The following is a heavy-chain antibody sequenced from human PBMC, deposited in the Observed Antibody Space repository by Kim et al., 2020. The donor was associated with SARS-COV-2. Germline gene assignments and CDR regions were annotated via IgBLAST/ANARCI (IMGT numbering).Heavy chain of an antibody. CDR3: AKGLLGY. CDR2: SGGRT. J-gene: IGHJ4*02. Sequence: SGGRTFYADSVKGRFTISRDNSRNTVHLQMNSLRAEDTAVYYCAKGLLGYWGQGIPVTVSS. V-gene: IGHV3-23*01.